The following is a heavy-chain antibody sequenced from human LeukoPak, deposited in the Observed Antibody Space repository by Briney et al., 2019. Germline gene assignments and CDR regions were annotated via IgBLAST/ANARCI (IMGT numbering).Heavy chain of an antibody. CDR1: GFTFSSYA. D-gene: IGHD1-26*01. V-gene: IGHV3-30*04. J-gene: IGHJ6*03. CDR2: ISYDGSNK. Sequence: GGSLRLSCAASGFTFSSYAMHWVRQAPGKGLEWVAVISYDGSNKYYADSVKGRFTISRDNSKNTLYLQMNSLRAEDTAVYYCARDAKSGSYSPGVYYYYMDVWGKGTTVTVSS. CDR3: ARDAKSGSYSPGVYYYYMDV.